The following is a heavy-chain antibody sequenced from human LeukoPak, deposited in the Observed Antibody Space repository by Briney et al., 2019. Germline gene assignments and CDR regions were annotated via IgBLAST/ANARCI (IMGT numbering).Heavy chain of an antibody. Sequence: GASVKVSCKASGYTFTSYGISWVRQAPGQGLEWMGWISAYNGNTNYAQKLQGRVTMTTDTSTSTAYMELRGLRSDDTAVYYCARGYYDYVWGSYSFDYWGQGTLVTVSS. CDR2: ISAYNGNT. CDR1: GYTFTSYG. D-gene: IGHD3-16*01. V-gene: IGHV1-18*01. J-gene: IGHJ4*02. CDR3: ARGYYDYVWGSYSFDY.